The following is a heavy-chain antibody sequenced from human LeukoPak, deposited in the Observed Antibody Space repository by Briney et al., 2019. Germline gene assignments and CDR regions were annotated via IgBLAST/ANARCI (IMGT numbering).Heavy chain of an antibody. J-gene: IGHJ6*03. Sequence: GASVKVSCKASGYTFTSYYMHWVRQAPGQGLEWMGWINPNSGGTNYAQKFQGRVTMTRDTSISTAYMELSGLRSDDTAVYYCARRGIAARPDYYYYMDVWGKGTTVTVSS. CDR3: ARRGIAARPDYYYYMDV. CDR1: GYTFTSYY. V-gene: IGHV1-2*02. CDR2: INPNSGGT. D-gene: IGHD6-6*01.